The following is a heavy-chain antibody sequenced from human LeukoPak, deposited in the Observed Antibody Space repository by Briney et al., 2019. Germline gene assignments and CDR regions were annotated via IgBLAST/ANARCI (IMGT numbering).Heavy chain of an antibody. J-gene: IGHJ4*02. Sequence: GGSLRLSCAASGFTFSSYSMDWVRQAPGKGLEWVSSISSSSSYIYYADSVKGRFTISRDNAKNSLYLQMNSLRAEDTAVYYCARALWDIVVVPAAIDYWGQGTLVTVSS. D-gene: IGHD2-2*01. CDR3: ARALWDIVVVPAAIDY. CDR2: ISSSSSYI. CDR1: GFTFSSYS. V-gene: IGHV3-21*01.